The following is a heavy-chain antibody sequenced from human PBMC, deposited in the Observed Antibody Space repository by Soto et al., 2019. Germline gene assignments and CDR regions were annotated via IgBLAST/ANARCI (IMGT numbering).Heavy chain of an antibody. D-gene: IGHD6-19*01. J-gene: IGHJ6*02. CDR1: GFIFGSYG. CDR2: ISYDGGNI. Sequence: QVQLVESGGGVVQPGTSLRLSCAASGFIFGSYGMHWIRQAPGKGLEWLAVISYDGGNIYYADSVKGRFTISRDKSKNTVSLEMNSLRPEDTAMYYCAKGTSGWYKGLDVWGQGTTVTVSS. V-gene: IGHV3-30*18. CDR3: AKGTSGWYKGLDV.